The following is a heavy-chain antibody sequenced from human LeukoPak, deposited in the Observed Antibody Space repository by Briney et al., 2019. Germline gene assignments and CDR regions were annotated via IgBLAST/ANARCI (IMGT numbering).Heavy chain of an antibody. V-gene: IGHV4-39*06. J-gene: IGHJ4*02. CDR3: ARSIAAAGSDY. CDR2: IYYSGST. CDR1: GGSISSSSHY. Sequence: SETLSLTCTVSGGSISSSSHYWGWIRQPPGKGLEWIGSIYYSGSTFYNSSLKRRVTISVDTSKNQFPLKLSSVTAADTAVYYCARSIAAAGSDYWGQGTLVTVSS. D-gene: IGHD6-13*01.